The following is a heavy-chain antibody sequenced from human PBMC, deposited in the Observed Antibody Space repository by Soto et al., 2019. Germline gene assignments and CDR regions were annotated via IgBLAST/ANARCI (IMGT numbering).Heavy chain of an antibody. J-gene: IGHJ6*02. V-gene: IGHV3-64*01. Sequence: EVQLVESGGGLVQPGGSLRLSCAASGFTFSSYAMHWVREAPGKGLEYVSAISSNGGSTYYANSVKGRFTISRDNSKNTLYLQMGSLRAEDMAVYYCARGILATYGMDVWGQGTTVTVSS. D-gene: IGHD5-12*01. CDR2: ISSNGGST. CDR1: GFTFSSYA. CDR3: ARGILATYGMDV.